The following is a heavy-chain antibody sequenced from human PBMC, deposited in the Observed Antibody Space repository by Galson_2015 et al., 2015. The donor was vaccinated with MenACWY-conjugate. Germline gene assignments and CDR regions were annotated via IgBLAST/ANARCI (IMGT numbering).Heavy chain of an antibody. J-gene: IGHJ5*02. Sequence: QSGAEVKKSGESLKISCKGSGYSFSNYWIGWVRQMPGQGLEWMGTIYPSDSDTRYRPSFQGQVTISADKSINTAYLQWSSLKASDTAMYYCARGSVYKGGYEWGWFDPWGQGTLVTVSS. CDR1: GYSFSNYW. V-gene: IGHV5-51*03. CDR3: ARGSVYKGGYEWGWFDP. D-gene: IGHD5-12*01. CDR2: IYPSDSDT.